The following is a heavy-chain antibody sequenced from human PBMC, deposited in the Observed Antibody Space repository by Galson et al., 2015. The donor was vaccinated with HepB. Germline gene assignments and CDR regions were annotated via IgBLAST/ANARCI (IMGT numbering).Heavy chain of an antibody. CDR3: AKDYEWGYSYGISFDF. D-gene: IGHD5-18*01. CDR2: ISYDGSNK. J-gene: IGHJ4*02. CDR1: GFTFSRFG. V-gene: IGHV3-30*18. Sequence: SLRLSCAASGFTFSRFGMHWVRQAPGKGLEWVALISYDGSNKYYADFVKGRFTISRDNSRNTLYLQMNSLRAEDTAVYYCAKDYEWGYSYGISFDFWGQGTLVTVSS.